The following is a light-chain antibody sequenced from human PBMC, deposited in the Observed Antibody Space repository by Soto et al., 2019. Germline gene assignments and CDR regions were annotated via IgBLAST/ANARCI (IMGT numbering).Light chain of an antibody. CDR2: DVS. CDR1: SSDVGGYNY. J-gene: IGLJ1*01. V-gene: IGLV2-14*01. Sequence: QSALTQPASVSGSPGQAITISCTGTSSDVGGYNYVSWYQQHPGKAPKLMIYDVSNRPSGVSNRFSGSKSGNTASLTISGLQAEDEADYDCSAYTSSSTYVFGSGTKVTVI. CDR3: SAYTSSSTYV.